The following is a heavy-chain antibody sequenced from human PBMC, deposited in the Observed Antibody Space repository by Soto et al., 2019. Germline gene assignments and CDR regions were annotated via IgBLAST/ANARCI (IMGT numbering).Heavy chain of an antibody. CDR3: AKLQLGYCSSTSCPGGFDY. V-gene: IGHV3-23*01. Sequence: EVQLLESGGGLVQPGGSLRLSCAASGFTFSSYAMSWVRQAPGKGLEWVSAISGSGSSTYYADSVKGRFTISRDNSKNTLYLQMNSLRAEDTAVYYCAKLQLGYCSSTSCPGGFDYWGQGTLVTVSS. J-gene: IGHJ4*02. D-gene: IGHD2-2*01. CDR1: GFTFSSYA. CDR2: ISGSGSST.